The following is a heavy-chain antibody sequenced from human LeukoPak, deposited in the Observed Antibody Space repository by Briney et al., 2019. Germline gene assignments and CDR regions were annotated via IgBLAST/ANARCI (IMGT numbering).Heavy chain of an antibody. CDR2: ISSSSYI. CDR1: GFTFSSYS. J-gene: IGHJ3*02. CDR3: ARVSGFSHDAFDI. V-gene: IGHV3-21*01. Sequence: GGSLRLSCAASGFTFSSYSMNWVRQAPGKALEGVSSISSSSYIYYADSVKGRFTISRDNAKNSLYLQMNSLRAEDTAVYYCARVSGFSHDAFDIWGQGTMVTVSS. D-gene: IGHD6-25*01.